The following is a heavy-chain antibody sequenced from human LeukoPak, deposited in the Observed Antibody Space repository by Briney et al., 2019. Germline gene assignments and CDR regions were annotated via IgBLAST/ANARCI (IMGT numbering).Heavy chain of an antibody. D-gene: IGHD2-2*01. V-gene: IGHV5-51*01. CDR1: GYSFTSYW. Sequence: GESLKISCKASGYSFTSYWIGWVRQLPGKGLEWMGIVWPDDSDTRYSSSFQGQVTISADKSTSTAFLQWSSLKASDTAMYYCARLVGRILTFTPRYFDYWGQGTLVTVSS. CDR2: VWPDDSDT. J-gene: IGHJ4*02. CDR3: ARLVGRILTFTPRYFDY.